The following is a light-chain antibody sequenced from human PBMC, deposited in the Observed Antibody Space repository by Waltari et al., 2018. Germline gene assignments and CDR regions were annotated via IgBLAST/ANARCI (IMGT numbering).Light chain of an antibody. V-gene: IGKV2-30*02. CDR2: NVS. J-gene: IGKJ1*01. CDR1: QSLVHSDGKTY. CDR3: MQGTHWPWT. Sequence: VVMTQSPLSLPVTLGQPASISCRSSQSLVHSDGKTYLNWFHQRPGQSPRRLIYNVSNRDSGVPDRFSGSGSGTEFTLNINRVEAEDVGVYYCMQGTHWPWTFGQGTKVEIK.